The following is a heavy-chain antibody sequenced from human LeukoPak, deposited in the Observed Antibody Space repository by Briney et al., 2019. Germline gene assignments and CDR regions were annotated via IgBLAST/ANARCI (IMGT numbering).Heavy chain of an antibody. Sequence: SETLSLTCTVSGGSISSYYWSWIRQPAGKGLEWIGRIYTGGSTNYNPSLKSRVTMSVDTSKNQFSLKLSSVTAADTAVYYCARDRYYYGSGSYPLFDYWGQGTLVTVSS. J-gene: IGHJ4*02. D-gene: IGHD3-10*01. CDR3: ARDRYYYGSGSYPLFDY. CDR2: IYTGGST. V-gene: IGHV4-4*07. CDR1: GGSISSYY.